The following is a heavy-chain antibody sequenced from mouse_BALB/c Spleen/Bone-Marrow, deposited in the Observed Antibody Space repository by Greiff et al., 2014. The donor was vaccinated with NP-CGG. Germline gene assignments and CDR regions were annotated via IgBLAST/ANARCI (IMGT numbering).Heavy chain of an antibody. V-gene: IGHV5-17*02. J-gene: IGHJ2*01. Sequence: EVKVVESGGGLVQPGGSRKLSCAASGFTFSSFGMHWVRQAPEKGLEWVAYISSGSSTIYYADTVKGRFTISRDNPKNTLFLQVTSLRSEDTAMYYCARSYYGSSYYFDYWGQGTTLTVSS. D-gene: IGHD1-1*01. CDR3: ARSYYGSSYYFDY. CDR1: GFTFSSFG. CDR2: ISSGSSTI.